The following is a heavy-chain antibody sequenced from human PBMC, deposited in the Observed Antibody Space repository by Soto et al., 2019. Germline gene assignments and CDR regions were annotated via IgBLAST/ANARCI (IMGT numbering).Heavy chain of an antibody. Sequence: VQLVESGGGVVQPGRSLRLSCAASGFTFSSYGMHWVRQAPGKGLEWVAVISYDGSNKYYADSVKGRFTISRDNSKNTLYLQMNSLRAEDTAVYYCAKDSLDNYGDYRQEGLDYWGQGTLVTVSS. CDR1: GFTFSSYG. D-gene: IGHD4-17*01. V-gene: IGHV3-30*18. J-gene: IGHJ4*02. CDR3: AKDSLDNYGDYRQEGLDY. CDR2: ISYDGSNK.